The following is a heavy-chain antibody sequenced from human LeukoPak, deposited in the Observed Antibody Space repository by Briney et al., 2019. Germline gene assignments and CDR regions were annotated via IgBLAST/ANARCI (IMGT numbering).Heavy chain of an antibody. CDR1: GFTFSSYV. J-gene: IGHJ5*02. CDR2: ISGSGGNT. D-gene: IGHD3-16*01. Sequence: GGSLRLSCAASGFTFSSYVMSWVRQAPGKGLEWVSGISGSGGNTYYADSVKGRFTISRDNSKNTLYLQMNSLRAEDTAVYYCAKDDNYIRFLSWGQGTLVTVSS. V-gene: IGHV3-23*01. CDR3: AKDDNYIRFLS.